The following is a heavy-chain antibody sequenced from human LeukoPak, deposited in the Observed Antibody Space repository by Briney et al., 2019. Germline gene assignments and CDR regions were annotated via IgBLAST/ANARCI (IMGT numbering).Heavy chain of an antibody. D-gene: IGHD2-2*01. J-gene: IGHJ4*02. CDR3: AKEIQLLEFVVVPAAFDY. CDR2: ISASGDVT. CDR1: RFSFSTYP. Sequence: GGSLRLSCAASRFSFSTYPMGWVRQAPGKGLEWVSGISASGDVTFHADPVKGRFTISRDNSKNTLYLQMTSLRAEDTAEYYCAKEIQLLEFVVVPAAFDYWGQGTLVTVSS. V-gene: IGHV3-23*01.